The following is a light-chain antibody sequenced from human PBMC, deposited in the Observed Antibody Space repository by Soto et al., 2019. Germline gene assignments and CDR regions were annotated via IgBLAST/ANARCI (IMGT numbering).Light chain of an antibody. J-gene: IGKJ1*01. CDR2: HAS. CDR3: QQYNNWPPWT. V-gene: IGKV3-15*01. CDR1: QSVSDK. Sequence: EIVMTQSPATRSVSPGERATLSCRASQSVSDKLAWYQQKPGQAPRLLIYHASTRATGIPARFSGSGSGTEFTLTISSLQSEDFAVYYCQQYNNWPPWTFGQGTKVDIK.